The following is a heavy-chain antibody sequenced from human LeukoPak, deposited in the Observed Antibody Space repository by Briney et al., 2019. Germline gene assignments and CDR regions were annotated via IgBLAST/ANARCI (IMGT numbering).Heavy chain of an antibody. CDR1: GFTFSSYG. Sequence: GGSLRLSCAASGFTFSSYGMHWVRQAPGKGLEWVAVIWYDGSNKYYADSVKGRFTISRDNSKNTLYLQMNSLRAEDTAVYYCARELFLEWLESYGMDVWGQGTTVTVSS. V-gene: IGHV3-30*19. J-gene: IGHJ6*02. CDR3: ARELFLEWLESYGMDV. D-gene: IGHD3-3*01. CDR2: IWYDGSNK.